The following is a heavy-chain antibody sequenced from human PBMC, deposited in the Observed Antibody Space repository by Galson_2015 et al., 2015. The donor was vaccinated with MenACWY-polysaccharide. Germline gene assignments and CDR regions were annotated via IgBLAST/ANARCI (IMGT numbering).Heavy chain of an antibody. CDR3: ARERGVIVLAANWCDP. Sequence: SVKVSCKASGYSFSSYDINWVRQTTGQGLEWMGRINPNTGGTTYTQKFQGRVTMTRDTSISTAYMELSRLRSDDTAVYYCARERGVIVLAANWCDPWGQGTLVTVSS. J-gene: IGHJ5*02. D-gene: IGHD3-10*01. CDR1: GYSFSSYD. V-gene: IGHV1-2*06. CDR2: INPNTGGT.